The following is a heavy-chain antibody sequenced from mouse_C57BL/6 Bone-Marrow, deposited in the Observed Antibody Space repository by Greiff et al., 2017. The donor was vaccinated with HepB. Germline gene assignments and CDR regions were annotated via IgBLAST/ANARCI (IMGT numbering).Heavy chain of an antibody. CDR1: GYTFTDYY. Sequence: VQVVESGPELVKPGASVKISCKASGYTFTDYYINWVKQRPGQGLEWIGWIFPGSGSTYYNEKFKGKATLTVDKSSSTAYMLLSSLTSEDSAVYFCARSGTTVVATDWYFDVWGTGTTVTVSS. D-gene: IGHD1-1*01. V-gene: IGHV1-75*01. CDR2: IFPGSGST. J-gene: IGHJ1*03. CDR3: ARSGTTVVATDWYFDV.